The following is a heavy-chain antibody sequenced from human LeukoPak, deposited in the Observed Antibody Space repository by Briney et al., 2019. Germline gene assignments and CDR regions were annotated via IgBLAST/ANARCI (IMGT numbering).Heavy chain of an antibody. CDR3: ASKCWDPTSCPNYYGMDV. D-gene: IGHD2-2*01. CDR2: MNPNSGNT. Sequence: ASVKLSCKASGYTFTSYDINWVRQATGQGLEWMGWMNPNSGNTGYTQKFQGRVTMTRNTSISTAYMELSSLRSEDTAVYYCASKCWDPTSCPNYYGMDVWGQGTTVTVSS. CDR1: GYTFTSYD. V-gene: IGHV1-8*01. J-gene: IGHJ6*02.